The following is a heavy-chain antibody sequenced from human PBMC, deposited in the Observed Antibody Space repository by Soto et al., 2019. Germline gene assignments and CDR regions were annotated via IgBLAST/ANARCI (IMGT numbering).Heavy chain of an antibody. CDR3: ARDRQFYHFWSGYENEGPDGLDV. D-gene: IGHD3-3*02. CDR2: ITHSGGT. V-gene: IGHV4-34*02. Sequence: QVQLQQWGAGLLKPSETLSLTCAVSGGSFSGYFWTWIRQAPGKGLEWIGEITHSGGTNYNSSLKRRVLISVDTSKKQCSLILPSGTAADTAVYYCARDRQFYHFWSGYENEGPDGLDVWGQGTTVTVSS. J-gene: IGHJ6*02. CDR1: GGSFSGYF.